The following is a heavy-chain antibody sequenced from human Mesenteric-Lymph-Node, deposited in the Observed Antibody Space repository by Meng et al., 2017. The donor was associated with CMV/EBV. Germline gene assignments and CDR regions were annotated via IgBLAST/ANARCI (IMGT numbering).Heavy chain of an antibody. D-gene: IGHD3-16*01. Sequence: GESLKISCAASGFTYSTYAMSWVRQAPGQGLEWVSAISGSGGTTYYADSVKGRFTISRDNSKNTLNLQMGSLRAEDMAVYYCARGDDYDLFDPWGQGTLVTVSS. CDR3: ARGDDYDLFDP. CDR1: GFTYSTYA. V-gene: IGHV3-23*01. J-gene: IGHJ5*02. CDR2: ISGSGGTT.